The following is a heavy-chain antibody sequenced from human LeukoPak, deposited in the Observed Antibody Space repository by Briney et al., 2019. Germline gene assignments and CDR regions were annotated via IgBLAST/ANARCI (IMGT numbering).Heavy chain of an antibody. CDR1: GGTFSSYA. D-gene: IGHD2-2*01. CDR3: ARSRYCSSTSCYYFDY. V-gene: IGHV1-69*06. Sequence: SVKVSCKASGGTFSSYAISWVRQAPGQGLEWMGGIIPIFGTANYAQKFQGRVTITADKSTSTAYMELSSLRSEDTAVYYCARSRYCSSTSCYYFDYWGQGTLVTVSS. J-gene: IGHJ4*02. CDR2: IIPIFGTA.